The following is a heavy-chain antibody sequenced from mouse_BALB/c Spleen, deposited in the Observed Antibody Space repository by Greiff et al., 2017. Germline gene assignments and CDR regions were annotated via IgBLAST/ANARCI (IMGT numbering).Heavy chain of an antibody. CDR2: ISSGSSTI. D-gene: IGHD2-2*01. J-gene: IGHJ3*01. CDR3: ARERCYYGYERAGWFAY. CDR1: GFTFSSFG. V-gene: IGHV5-17*02. Sequence: EVMLVESGGGLVQPGGSRKLSCAASGFTFSSFGMHWVRQAPEKGLEWVAYISSGSSTIYYADTVKGRFTISRDNPKNTLFLQMTSLRSEDTAMYYGARERCYYGYERAGWFAYWGQGTLVTVSA.